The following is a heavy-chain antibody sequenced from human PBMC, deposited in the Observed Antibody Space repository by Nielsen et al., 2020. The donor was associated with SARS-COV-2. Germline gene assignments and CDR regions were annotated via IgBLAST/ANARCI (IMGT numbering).Heavy chain of an antibody. J-gene: IGHJ3*02. Sequence: GESLKISCSASGFTFSSTYMDWVRQAPGQGLVWVSGTSASGASTYYADSVKGRFSISRDNSRNTLYLQMNSLRVEDTAIYFCAKDDVVRGDAYDIWGQGTVVTVSS. CDR1: GFTFSSTY. V-gene: IGHV3-23*01. D-gene: IGHD3-10*01. CDR3: AKDDVVRGDAYDI. CDR2: TSASGAST.